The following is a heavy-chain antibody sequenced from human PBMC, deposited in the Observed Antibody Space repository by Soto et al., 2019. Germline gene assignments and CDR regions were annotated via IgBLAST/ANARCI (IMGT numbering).Heavy chain of an antibody. J-gene: IGHJ4*02. Sequence: ASVKVSCKASKYTFANYAIHWVRQAPRQRLEWMGWINAGNGHTKYSQKFQARVTITRDTSASTAYMELSSLRSEDTAVYYCARGERYYYDSSGYFGFAYWGQGTLVTVSS. D-gene: IGHD3-22*01. CDR1: KYTFANYA. V-gene: IGHV1-3*01. CDR3: ARGERYYYDSSGYFGFAY. CDR2: INAGNGHT.